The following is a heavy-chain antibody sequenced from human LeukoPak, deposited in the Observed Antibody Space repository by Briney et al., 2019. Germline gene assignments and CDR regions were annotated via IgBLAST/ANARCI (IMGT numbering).Heavy chain of an antibody. CDR2: IKQDGSEK. D-gene: IGHD3-22*01. Sequence: GGSLRLSCVASGFTFSNYWMSWVRQAPGKGLEWVANIKQDGSEKYYVDSVKGRFTISRDNAKNSLYLQMNSLRAEDTAVYYCARDPYYDSSGYLDYWGQGTLVTVSS. CDR1: GFTFSNYW. V-gene: IGHV3-7*01. J-gene: IGHJ4*02. CDR3: ARDPYYDSSGYLDY.